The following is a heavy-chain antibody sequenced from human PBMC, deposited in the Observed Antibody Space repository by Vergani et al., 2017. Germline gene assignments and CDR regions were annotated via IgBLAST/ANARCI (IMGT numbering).Heavy chain of an antibody. J-gene: IGHJ4*02. CDR1: GFTFGSYW. V-gene: IGHV3-7*03. CDR2: INQDGSEK. D-gene: IGHD6-13*01. Sequence: EVQLVESGGGLVQPGGSLRLSCAASGFTFGSYWLNWVRQAPGQGLEWVANINQDGSEKHYVDSVKGRFTISRDNAKNSLYLQMNSLRAEDTAVYYCARISIVAAGDFDYWGQGTLVTVSS. CDR3: ARISIVAAGDFDY.